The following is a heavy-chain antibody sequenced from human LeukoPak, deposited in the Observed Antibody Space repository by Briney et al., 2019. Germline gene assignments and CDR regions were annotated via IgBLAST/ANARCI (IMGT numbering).Heavy chain of an antibody. CDR1: GFTFSRNN. Sequence: PGGSLRLSCAASGFTFSRNNMNWVRQAPGKGLEWVSSMSSSSSYIYYADSVKGRFTISRDNAKNSLYLQMNSLRAEDTAVYYCAMRIAVAGSLDYWGQGTPVTVSS. CDR3: AMRIAVAGSLDY. J-gene: IGHJ4*02. D-gene: IGHD6-19*01. V-gene: IGHV3-21*01. CDR2: MSSSSSYI.